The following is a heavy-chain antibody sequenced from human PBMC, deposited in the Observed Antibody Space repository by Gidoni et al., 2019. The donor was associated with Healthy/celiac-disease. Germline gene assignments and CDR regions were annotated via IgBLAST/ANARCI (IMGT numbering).Heavy chain of an antibody. D-gene: IGHD4-17*01. J-gene: IGHJ4*02. CDR2: IWNDGSNK. CDR1: GFPFSSYG. V-gene: IGHV3-33*01. Sequence: QVQLVESGGGVVQPGRSLRLSCAASGFPFSSYGMQWVRQAPGKGLEWVAVIWNDGSNKYYADSVKGRFTISRDNSKNTLYLQMNSLRAEDTAVYYCAREGPDYGANSNLDYWGQGTLVTVSS. CDR3: AREGPDYGANSNLDY.